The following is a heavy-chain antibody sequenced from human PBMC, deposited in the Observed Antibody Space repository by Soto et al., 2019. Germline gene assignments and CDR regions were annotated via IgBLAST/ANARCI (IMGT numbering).Heavy chain of an antibody. CDR3: ASGPRIVGATRYFDY. J-gene: IGHJ4*02. Sequence: GASVKVSCKASGYTFTSYGISWVRQAPGQGLEWMGWISAYNGNTNYAQKLQGRVTMTTDTSTSTAYMELRSLRSDDTAVYYCASGPRIVGATRYFDYWGQGTLVNVS. CDR1: GYTFTSYG. V-gene: IGHV1-18*01. D-gene: IGHD1-26*01. CDR2: ISAYNGNT.